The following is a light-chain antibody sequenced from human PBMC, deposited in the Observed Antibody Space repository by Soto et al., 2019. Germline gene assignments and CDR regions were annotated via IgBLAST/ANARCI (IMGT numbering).Light chain of an antibody. CDR1: ISNIGAGYD. V-gene: IGLV1-40*01. Sequence: QSVLTQPPSVSGAPGQRVTIACTGIISNIGAGYDVHWYQQLPGTAPKLLIYGNSNRPSGVPDRFSGSKSGTSASLAITGLHADDEADYYCQSYDSSLSVLFGGGTKLTLL. J-gene: IGLJ2*01. CDR3: QSYDSSLSVL. CDR2: GNS.